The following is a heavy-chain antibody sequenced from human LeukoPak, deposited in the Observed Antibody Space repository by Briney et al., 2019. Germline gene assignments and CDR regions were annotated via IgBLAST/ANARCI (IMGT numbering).Heavy chain of an antibody. V-gene: IGHV3-30*02. J-gene: IGHJ4*02. D-gene: IGHD6-6*01. CDR3: AKESSIAARGYFDY. Sequence: GSLRLSCAASGFTFSSYGMHWVRQAPGKGLEWVAFIRYDGSNKYYADSVKGRFTISRDNSKNTLYLQMNSLRAEDTAVYYCAKESSIAARGYFDYWGQGTLVTVSS. CDR2: IRYDGSNK. CDR1: GFTFSSYG.